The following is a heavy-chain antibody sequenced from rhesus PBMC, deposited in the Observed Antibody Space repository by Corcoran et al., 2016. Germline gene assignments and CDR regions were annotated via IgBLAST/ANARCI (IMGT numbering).Heavy chain of an antibody. Sequence: QLQLQESGPGLVKSSETLSLTCAVSGGSISSHHWIWIRQPPGKGLEWIGRIFGGSGTTDYTPSPKSRVTFSTDTSKHQFSLKLSSVTAAGTAVYYCARGCAGSGCPLVSIDYWGQGVLVTVSS. CDR1: GGSISSHH. CDR3: ARGCAGSGCPLVSIDY. D-gene: IGHD2-21*01. J-gene: IGHJ4*01. V-gene: IGHV4-173*01. CDR2: IFGGSGTT.